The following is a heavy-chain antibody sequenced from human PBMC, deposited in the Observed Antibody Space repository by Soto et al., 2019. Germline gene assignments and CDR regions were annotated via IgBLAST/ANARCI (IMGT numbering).Heavy chain of an antibody. Sequence: GGSLRLSCAASGFTFSNYGMNWVRQAPGKGLEWVATIGNSGAPTYYADSAKGRFTISRDNSKNSLYLQMNSLRAEDTAIYYCAKSSYYFDFWGQGTLVTVS. CDR3: AKSSYYFDF. J-gene: IGHJ4*02. CDR1: GFTFSNYG. V-gene: IGHV3-23*01. CDR2: IGNSGAPT.